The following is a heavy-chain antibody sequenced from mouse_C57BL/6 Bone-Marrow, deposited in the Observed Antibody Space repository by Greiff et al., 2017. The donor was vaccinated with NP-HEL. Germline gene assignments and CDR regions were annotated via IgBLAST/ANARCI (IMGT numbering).Heavy chain of an antibody. J-gene: IGHJ2*01. CDR1: AYTFTSYW. Sequence: VQLQQPGAELVMPGASVKLSCKASAYTFTSYWMHWVKQRPGQGLEWIGEIDPSDSYTNYNQKFKGKSTLTVDKSSSTAYMQLSSLTSEDSAVYYCAKGGNLDYWGQGTTLTVSS. D-gene: IGHD2-1*01. CDR2: IDPSDSYT. CDR3: AKGGNLDY. V-gene: IGHV1-69*01.